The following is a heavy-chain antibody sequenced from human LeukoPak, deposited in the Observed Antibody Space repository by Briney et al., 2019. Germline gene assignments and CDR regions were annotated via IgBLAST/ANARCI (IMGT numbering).Heavy chain of an antibody. CDR3: AREKVGATDY. CDR1: GGSISSGDYY. Sequence: SETLSLTCTVSGGSISSGDYYWSWLRQPPGKGLGWIGYIYYSGSTYYNPSRKSRVTISVDTSKNQFSLKLGSVTAADTAVYYCAREKVGATDYWGQGTLVTVSS. J-gene: IGHJ4*02. D-gene: IGHD1-26*01. V-gene: IGHV4-30-4*08. CDR2: IYYSGST.